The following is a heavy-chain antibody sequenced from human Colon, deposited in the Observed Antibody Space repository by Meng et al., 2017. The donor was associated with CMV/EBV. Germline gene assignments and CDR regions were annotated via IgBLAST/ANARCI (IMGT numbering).Heavy chain of an antibody. J-gene: IGHJ4*02. CDR2: IYYSGST. Sequence: SETLSLTCNVSGGSISTYYWTWIRQSPGKGLEWIGYIYYSGSTDYNPSLKSRVTILVDTSKNQFSLKLNSVTAADTAVYYCARNADGSSWSYFDYWGQGTLVTVSS. V-gene: IGHV4-59*13. CDR3: ARNADGSSWSYFDY. D-gene: IGHD6-13*01. CDR1: GGSISTYY.